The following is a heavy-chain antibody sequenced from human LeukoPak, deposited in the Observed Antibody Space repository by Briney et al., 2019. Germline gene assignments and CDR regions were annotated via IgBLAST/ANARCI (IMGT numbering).Heavy chain of an antibody. CDR1: GGSISSGSYY. CDR3: AREAGCTNGVCYTHAFDI. D-gene: IGHD2-8*01. J-gene: IGHJ3*02. Sequence: SQTLSLTCTVSGGSISSGSYYWGWIRQPAGKGLEWIGRIYTSGSTNYNPSLKSRVTISVDTSKNQFSLKLSSVTAADTAVYYCAREAGCTNGVCYTHAFDIWGQGTMVTVSS. CDR2: IYTSGST. V-gene: IGHV4-61*02.